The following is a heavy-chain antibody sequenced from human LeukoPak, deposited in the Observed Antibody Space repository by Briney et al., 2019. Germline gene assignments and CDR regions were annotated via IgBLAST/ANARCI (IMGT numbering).Heavy chain of an antibody. D-gene: IGHD2-15*01. CDR3: AREVVVVAENWFDP. Sequence: ASVKVSCKASGYTFTGYYMHWVRQAPGQGLEWMGRINPNSGGTNYAQKFQGRVTMTRDTSISTAYMELSRLRSDDTAVYYCAREVVVVAENWFDPRGQGTLVTVSS. CDR1: GYTFTGYY. CDR2: INPNSGGT. V-gene: IGHV1-2*06. J-gene: IGHJ5*02.